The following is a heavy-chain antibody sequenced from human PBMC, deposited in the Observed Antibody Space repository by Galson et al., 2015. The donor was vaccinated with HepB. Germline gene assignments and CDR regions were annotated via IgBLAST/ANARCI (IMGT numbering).Heavy chain of an antibody. J-gene: IGHJ4*02. CDR1: GFTFSSYA. Sequence: SLRLSCAASGFTFSSYAMHWVRQAPGKGLEWVAVIWYDGSDKYYADSVKGRFTISRDNSKNTLYLQMNSLRAEDTAVYYCATDRERDGNNAAFDYWGQGTLVIVPS. CDR2: IWYDGSDK. D-gene: IGHD5-24*01. CDR3: ATDRERDGNNAAFDY. V-gene: IGHV3-33*01.